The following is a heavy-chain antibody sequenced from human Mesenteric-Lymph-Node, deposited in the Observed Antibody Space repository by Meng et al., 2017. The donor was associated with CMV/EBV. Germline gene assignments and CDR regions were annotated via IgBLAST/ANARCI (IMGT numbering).Heavy chain of an antibody. D-gene: IGHD3-16*01. CDR1: CASIPTGPW. Sequence: VSCASIPTGPWWCWVRQSPGKGLEWIGEIHHSGSINYNPSLKSRVTIVVDQSKNQFSLKLSSVTAADTAMYYCARDGANSWNWFDPWGQGTLVTVSS. V-gene: IGHV4-4*02. J-gene: IGHJ5*02. CDR2: IHHSGSI. CDR3: ARDGANSWNWFDP.